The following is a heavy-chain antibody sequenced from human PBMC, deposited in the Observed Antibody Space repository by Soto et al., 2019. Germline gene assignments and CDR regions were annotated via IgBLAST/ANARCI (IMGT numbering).Heavy chain of an antibody. Sequence: SETLSLTCTVSGGSISSGDYYLRWIRQPPGKGLEWIGYIYYSGSTYYNPSLKSRVTISVDTSKNQFSLKLSSVTAADTAVYYCARDSPRNYDSLTGYYNVHYGMDVWGQGKPVTFFS. D-gene: IGHD3-9*01. CDR3: ARDSPRNYDSLTGYYNVHYGMDV. CDR1: GGSISSGDYY. CDR2: IYYSGST. V-gene: IGHV4-30-4*01. J-gene: IGHJ6*02.